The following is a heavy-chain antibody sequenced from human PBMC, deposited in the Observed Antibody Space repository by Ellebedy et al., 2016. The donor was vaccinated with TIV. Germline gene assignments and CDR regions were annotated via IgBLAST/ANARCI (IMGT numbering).Heavy chain of an antibody. J-gene: IGHJ6*02. CDR3: ARDSGITGTVDYYYYGMDV. Sequence: GESLKISXAASGFTFSSYSMNWVRQAPGKGLEWVSSISSSSSYIYYADSVKGRFTISRDNSKNTLYLQMNSLRAEDTAVYYCARDSGITGTVDYYYYGMDVWGQGTTVTVSS. V-gene: IGHV3-21*01. D-gene: IGHD1-7*01. CDR1: GFTFSSYS. CDR2: ISSSSSYI.